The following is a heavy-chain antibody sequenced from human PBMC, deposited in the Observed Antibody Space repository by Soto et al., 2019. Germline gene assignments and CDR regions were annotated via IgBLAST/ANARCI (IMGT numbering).Heavy chain of an antibody. CDR2: ISAYNGNT. CDR3: ARVTSGSYFSAFDI. Sequence: ASVKVSCKASGYTFTSYGISWVRQAPGQGLEWMGWISAYNGNTNYAQKLQGRVTMTTDTSTSTAYMELRSLRSDDTAVDYCARVTSGSYFSAFDIWGQGTMVTVSS. V-gene: IGHV1-18*01. J-gene: IGHJ3*02. CDR1: GYTFTSYG. D-gene: IGHD1-26*01.